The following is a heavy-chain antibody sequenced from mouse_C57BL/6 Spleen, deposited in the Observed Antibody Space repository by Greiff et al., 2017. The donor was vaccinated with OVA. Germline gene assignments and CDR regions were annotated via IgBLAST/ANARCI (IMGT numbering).Heavy chain of an antibody. CDR3: RDWFAY. V-gene: IGHV1-83*01. CDR2: YPGSGNTY. CDR1: YTFTDYSM. J-gene: IGHJ3*01. Sequence: VQLQQSGPELVKPGASVKMSCKASGYTFTDYSMHWVKQKPGKGLEWIGEIYPGSGNTYYNEKFKGKATLTADTSSSTAYLQLSSLTSEDSAVYFRARDWFAYWGQGTLVTVSA.